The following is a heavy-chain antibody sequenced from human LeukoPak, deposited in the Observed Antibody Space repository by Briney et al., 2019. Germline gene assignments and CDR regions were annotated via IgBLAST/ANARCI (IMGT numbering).Heavy chain of an antibody. CDR1: GYTFTSYY. CDR2: INPSGGST. Sequence: ASVKVSCKASGYTFTSYYMHWVRQAPGQGLEWMGIINPSGGSTSYAQKFQGRVTMTSDTYTSTVYMELRGMRLDDTAVYFCTREDDRSFGAYDCWGQGTLVTVS. CDR3: TREDDRSFGAYDC. D-gene: IGHD4-17*01. V-gene: IGHV1-46*01. J-gene: IGHJ4*02.